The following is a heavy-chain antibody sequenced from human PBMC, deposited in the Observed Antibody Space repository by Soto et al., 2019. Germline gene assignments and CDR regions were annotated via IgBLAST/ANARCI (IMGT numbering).Heavy chain of an antibody. J-gene: IGHJ4*02. CDR3: AKDGGDGYNFAPFDY. D-gene: IGHD2-21*01. Sequence: GSLRLSCAASGFTFSSYGMHWVRQAPGKGLEWVAVISYDGSINYYADSVKGRFTISRDNSKNTLYLQMNSLRAEDTAVYYCAKDGGDGYNFAPFDYWGQGTLVTVSS. V-gene: IGHV3-30*18. CDR2: ISYDGSIN. CDR1: GFTFSSYG.